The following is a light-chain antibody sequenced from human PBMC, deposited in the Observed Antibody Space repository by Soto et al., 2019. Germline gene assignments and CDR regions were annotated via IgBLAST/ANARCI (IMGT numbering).Light chain of an antibody. CDR1: NNDIGGYDH. J-gene: IGLJ2*01. CDR2: EVS. V-gene: IGLV2-14*01. Sequence: QSVLTQPASVSGSPGQSITISCTGANNDIGGYDHVSWYQQHPGKAPKVVIYEVSHRPSGVSNPFSGSKSGFTALLTISGLLAEGEADYYCKSYSSRTTLVFGGGTKLTVL. CDR3: KSYSSRTTLV.